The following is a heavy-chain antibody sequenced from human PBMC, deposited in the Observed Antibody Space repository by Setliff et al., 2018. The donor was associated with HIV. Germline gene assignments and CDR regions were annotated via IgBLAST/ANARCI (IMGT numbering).Heavy chain of an antibody. D-gene: IGHD7-27*01. J-gene: IGHJ6*03. CDR1: GYSLSSDYY. Sequence: SETLSLTCAVSGYSLSSDYYWTWIRQPAGKGLEWIGRAYTGGSTNYNPSLKSRVSMSVDTSKNQFYLHLSSVTAADTAVYYCARVSPLTHYYYMDMWGKGTTVTVSS. CDR3: ARVSPLTHYYYMDM. V-gene: IGHV4-4*07. CDR2: AYTGGST.